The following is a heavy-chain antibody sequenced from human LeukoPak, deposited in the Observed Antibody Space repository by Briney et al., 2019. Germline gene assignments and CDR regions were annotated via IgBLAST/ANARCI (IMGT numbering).Heavy chain of an antibody. CDR3: ARWVYGNDAFDI. V-gene: IGHV3-48*03. CDR1: GFTFSSYE. D-gene: IGHD5/OR15-5a*01. CDR2: ISSSGSTI. J-gene: IGHJ3*02. Sequence: GGSLRLSCAASGFTFSSYEMNWVRQAPGKGLEWVSYISSSGSTIYYADSVKGRFTISRDNAKNSLYLQMNSLRAEDTAVYYCARWVYGNDAFDIWGQGTMVTVSS.